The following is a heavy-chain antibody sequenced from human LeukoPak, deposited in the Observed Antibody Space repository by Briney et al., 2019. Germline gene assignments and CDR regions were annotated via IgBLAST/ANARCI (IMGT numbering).Heavy chain of an antibody. CDR2: IKQDGSEK. D-gene: IGHD3-3*01. J-gene: IGHJ3*02. CDR1: GXTFSSYW. V-gene: IGHV3-7*01. CDR3: ARDLRNYDFWSGYTMGDAFDI. Sequence: PXGSXXXSXXASGXTFSSYWMSWVRQAPGKGXXXXANIKQDGSEKYYVDSVKGRFTISRDNAKNSLYLQMNSLRAEDTAVYYCARDLRNYDFWSGYTMGDAFDIWGQGTMVTVSS.